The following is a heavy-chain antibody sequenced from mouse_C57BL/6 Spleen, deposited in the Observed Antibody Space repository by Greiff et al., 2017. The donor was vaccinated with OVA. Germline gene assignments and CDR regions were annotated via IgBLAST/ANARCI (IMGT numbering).Heavy chain of an antibody. CDR1: GFTFSDYG. V-gene: IGHV5-17*01. CDR3: ARMVTTYFDV. J-gene: IGHJ1*03. CDR2: ISSGSSTI. D-gene: IGHD2-3*01. Sequence: EVQLVESGGGLVKPGGSLKLSCAASGFTFSDYGMHWVRQAPEKGLEWVAYISSGSSTIYYADTVKGRFTISRDNAKNTLFLQMTSLKSEDTAMFYCARMVTTYFDVWGTGTTVTVSS.